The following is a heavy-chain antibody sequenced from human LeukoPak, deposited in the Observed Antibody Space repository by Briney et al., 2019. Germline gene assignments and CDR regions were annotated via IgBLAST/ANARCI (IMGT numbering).Heavy chain of an antibody. V-gene: IGHV1-69*01. CDR3: ARVGPTYYDFWSGYYTQAYFDY. CDR1: GGTFSSYA. J-gene: IGHJ4*02. D-gene: IGHD3-3*01. Sequence: SVKVSCKASGGTFSSYAISWVRQAPGQGLEWMGGIIPIFGTANYAQKFQGRVTITADESTSTAYMELSSLRFEDTAVYYCARVGPTYYDFWSGYYTQAYFDYWGQGTLVTVSS. CDR2: IIPIFGTA.